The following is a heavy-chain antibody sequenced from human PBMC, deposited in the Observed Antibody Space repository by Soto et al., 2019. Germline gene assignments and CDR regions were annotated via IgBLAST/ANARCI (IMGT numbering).Heavy chain of an antibody. CDR2: IFHSGAT. Sequence: QVQLQESGPGLVRPSGTLSLTCAVSGDFIRSTNWWTWVRQPPGKGLEWIGEIFHSGATYYNPSLKSRVTISVDRSKNQFFLNLNSVTAADTAVYYCARAPWYAIWGQGTLVTVSS. CDR1: GDFIRSTNW. V-gene: IGHV4-4*02. CDR3: ARAPWYAI. D-gene: IGHD6-13*01. J-gene: IGHJ4*02.